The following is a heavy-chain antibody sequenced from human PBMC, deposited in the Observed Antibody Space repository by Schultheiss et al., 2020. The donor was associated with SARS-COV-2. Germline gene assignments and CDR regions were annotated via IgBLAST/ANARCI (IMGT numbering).Heavy chain of an antibody. J-gene: IGHJ6*02. CDR2: ISSSSSYT. CDR1: GLTLSSFD. CDR3: ARVHDILTGYHAGPPSMDV. D-gene: IGHD3-9*01. Sequence: GGSLRLSCAASGLTLSSFDMHWVRQATGKGLEWVSYISSSSSYTNYADSVKGRFTISRDNAKNSLYLQMNSLRAEDTAVYYCARVHDILTGYHAGPPSMDVWGQGTTVTVSS. V-gene: IGHV3-21*05.